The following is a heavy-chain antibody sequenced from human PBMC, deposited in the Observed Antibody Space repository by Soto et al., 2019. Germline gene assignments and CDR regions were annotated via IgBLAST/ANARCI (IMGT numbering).Heavy chain of an antibody. CDR1: GLTFGSRA. Sequence: GGSLRLSCVASGLTFGSRAMSWVRQVPGEGLQWVATITDNGGDAKYADSVRGRFVISRDNSKKTLYLQMTSLTAEDSAMYFCARGSTESYPGSRIFDFWGRGTLVTVSS. CDR2: ITDNGGDA. V-gene: IGHV3-23*01. D-gene: IGHD3-10*01. J-gene: IGHJ4*02. CDR3: ARGSTESYPGSRIFDF.